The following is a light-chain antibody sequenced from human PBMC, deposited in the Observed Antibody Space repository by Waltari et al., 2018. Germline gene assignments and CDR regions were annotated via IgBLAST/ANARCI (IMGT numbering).Light chain of an antibody. CDR3: QTWDSATAV. V-gene: IGLV3-1*01. J-gene: IGLJ3*02. Sequence: SYEVTQPPSVSVSPGQTAIITCSGDKLGDKYACWYQQRPGQSPVLVIYQDNKRPSGIPERFSCSNAGNTATLTISGTQAMDEADYYCQTWDSATAVFGGGTKLAVL. CDR1: KLGDKY. CDR2: QDN.